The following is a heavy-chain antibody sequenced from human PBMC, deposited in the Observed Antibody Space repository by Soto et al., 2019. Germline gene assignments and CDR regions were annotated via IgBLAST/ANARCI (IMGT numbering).Heavy chain of an antibody. V-gene: IGHV1-69*13. CDR3: AGGIGESQNWFDP. Sequence: SVKVSCKASGGTFSSYAIRWVRQAPGQGLEWMGGIIPIFGTANYAQKFQGRVTITADESTSTAYMELSSLRSEDTAVYYCAGGIGESQNWFDPWGQGTLVTVSS. D-gene: IGHD3-10*01. CDR2: IIPIFGTA. CDR1: GGTFSSYA. J-gene: IGHJ5*02.